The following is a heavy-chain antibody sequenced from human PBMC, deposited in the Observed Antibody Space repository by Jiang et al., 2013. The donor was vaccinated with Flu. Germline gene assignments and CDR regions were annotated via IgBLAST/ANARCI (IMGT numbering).Heavy chain of an antibody. D-gene: IGHD3-10*01. CDR2: INPNSGGT. V-gene: IGHV1-2*04. J-gene: IGHJ3*02. CDR1: GYTFTGYY. CDR3: ARGAVTAPILWFGEQHAFDI. Sequence: SGAEVKKPGASVKVSCKASGYTFTGYYMHWVRQAPGQGLEWMGWINPNSGGTNYAQKFQGWVTMTRDTSISTAYMELSRLRSDDTAVYYCARGAVTAPILWFGEQHAFDIWGQGTMVTVSS.